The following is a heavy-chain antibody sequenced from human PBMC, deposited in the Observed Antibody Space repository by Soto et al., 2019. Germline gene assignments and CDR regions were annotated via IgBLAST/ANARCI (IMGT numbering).Heavy chain of an antibody. CDR1: GGSISSSSYY. CDR2: IYYSGST. Sequence: SETLSLTCTVSGGSISSSSYYWVWICQPPGKGLEWIGSIYYSGSTYYNPSLKSRVTISVDTSKNQFSLKLSSVTAADTAVYYCARPKLYYYGSGSLYGMDVWGQGTTVT. J-gene: IGHJ6*02. CDR3: ARPKLYYYGSGSLYGMDV. V-gene: IGHV4-39*01. D-gene: IGHD3-10*01.